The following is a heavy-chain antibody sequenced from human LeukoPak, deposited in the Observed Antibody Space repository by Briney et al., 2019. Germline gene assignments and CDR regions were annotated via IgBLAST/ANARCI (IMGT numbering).Heavy chain of an antibody. CDR2: INHSGST. D-gene: IGHD3-10*01. J-gene: IGHJ5*02. CDR1: GGSFSGYY. V-gene: IGHV4-34*01. Sequence: PSETLSLTCAVYGGSFSGYYWSWIRQPPGKGLEWIGEINHSGSTNYNPSLKSRVAISVDTSKNQFSLKLSSVTAADTAVYYCARHPTYYYGSGRCWFDPWGQGTLVTVSS. CDR3: ARHPTYYYGSGRCWFDP.